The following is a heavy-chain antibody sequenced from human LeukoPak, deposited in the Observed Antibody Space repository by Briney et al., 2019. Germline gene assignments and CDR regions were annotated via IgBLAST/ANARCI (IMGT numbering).Heavy chain of an antibody. Sequence: TLSLACTVSGGSISSSSYYWGWIRQPPGKALEWLALIYWDDDKRYRPSMKSRLTITKDTSKNQVVLTMTNMDPVDTATYYCAHSGATAMVNDYWGQGTLVTVSS. CDR2: IYWDDDK. J-gene: IGHJ4*02. CDR1: GGSISSSSYY. CDR3: AHSGATAMVNDY. D-gene: IGHD5-18*01. V-gene: IGHV2-5*02.